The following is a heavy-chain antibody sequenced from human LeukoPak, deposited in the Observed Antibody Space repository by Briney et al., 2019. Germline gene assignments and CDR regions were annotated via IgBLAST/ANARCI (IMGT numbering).Heavy chain of an antibody. J-gene: IGHJ4*02. CDR2: INPRGGST. CDR3: AREDADYTFSFDF. Sequence: ASVKVSCKASGYTSTRNYMHWVRQAPGQGLEWMGIINPRGGSTTYAQKFQGRLTMTRDMSTSTVYMELSSLRSEDTAVYYCAREDADYTFSFDFWGQGTLVTVSS. V-gene: IGHV1-46*01. D-gene: IGHD4-17*01. CDR1: GYTSTRNY.